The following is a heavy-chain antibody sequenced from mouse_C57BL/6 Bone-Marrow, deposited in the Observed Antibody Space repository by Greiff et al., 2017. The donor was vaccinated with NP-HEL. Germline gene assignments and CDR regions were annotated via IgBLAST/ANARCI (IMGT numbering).Heavy chain of an antibody. CDR1: EYEFPSHD. Sequence: DVMLVESGGGLVQPGESLKLSCESNEYEFPSHDMSWVRKTPEKRLELVAAINSDGGSTYYPDTMERRFIISRDNTKKTLYLQMSSLRSEDTALYYCASLYGNRYFDVWGTGTTVTVSS. V-gene: IGHV5-2*01. CDR3: ASLYGNRYFDV. D-gene: IGHD2-1*01. J-gene: IGHJ1*03. CDR2: INSDGGST.